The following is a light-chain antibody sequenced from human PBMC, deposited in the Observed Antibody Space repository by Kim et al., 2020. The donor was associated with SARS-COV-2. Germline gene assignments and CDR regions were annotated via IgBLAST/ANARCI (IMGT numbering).Light chain of an antibody. Sequence: QSALTQPVSMSGSPGQSITISCSGTSGDIGNSNSVSWYQQHSGEAPRLIIYDVRDRPSGVSARFSGSKSANMASLTISGLRSEDEADYYCCSTSNTLDYVFGSGTKVTAL. CDR1: SGDIGNSNS. CDR3: CSTSNTLDYV. J-gene: IGLJ1*01. V-gene: IGLV2-14*03. CDR2: DVR.